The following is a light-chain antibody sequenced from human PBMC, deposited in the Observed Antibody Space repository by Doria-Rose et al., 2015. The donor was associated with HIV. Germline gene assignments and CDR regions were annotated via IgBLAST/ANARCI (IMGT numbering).Light chain of an antibody. J-gene: IGKJ4*01. Sequence: ATLSLSPGERATLSCRASQSVSTYLAWYKQKPDQAPKLLSYDASYRATGIPARFSGSGSGTDFTLTISSLEPEDFAVYYCQQRSNWPPLTFGGGTKVEIK. CDR3: QQRSNWPPLT. V-gene: IGKV3-11*01. CDR2: DAS. CDR1: QSVSTY.